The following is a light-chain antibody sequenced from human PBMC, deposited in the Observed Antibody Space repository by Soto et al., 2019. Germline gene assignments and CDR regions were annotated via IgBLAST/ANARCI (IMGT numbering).Light chain of an antibody. Sequence: DIQMTQSPSTLSGFLGDRVTINCRASQTISSWLAWYQQKQGKAPKLXIYAASSLQSGVPSRFSGSGSGTDFTLTISSLQSEDFEVYYCQQYNNWTRTFGQGTKVDIK. CDR2: AAS. J-gene: IGKJ1*01. CDR3: QQYNNWTRT. V-gene: IGKV1-5*01. CDR1: QTISSW.